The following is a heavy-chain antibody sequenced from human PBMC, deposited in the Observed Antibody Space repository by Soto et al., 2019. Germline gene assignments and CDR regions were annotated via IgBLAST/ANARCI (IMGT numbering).Heavy chain of an antibody. CDR2: ISYDGSNK. D-gene: IGHD5-18*01. V-gene: IGHV3-30-3*01. CDR3: ARDQDSQGYSYAAYFDY. CDR1: GLTFSSYA. Sequence: QVQLVESGGGVVQPGRSLRLSCAASGLTFSSYAMHWVRQAPGKGLEWVAVISYDGSNKYYADSVKGRFTISRDNSKNSLYLQMNSLRAEDTAVYYCARDQDSQGYSYAAYFDYWGQGTLVTVSS. J-gene: IGHJ4*02.